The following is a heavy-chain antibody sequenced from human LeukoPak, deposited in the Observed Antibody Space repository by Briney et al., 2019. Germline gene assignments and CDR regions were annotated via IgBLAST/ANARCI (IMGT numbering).Heavy chain of an antibody. D-gene: IGHD3-22*01. CDR3: ARDSSGYYLTLQFDY. J-gene: IGHJ4*02. CDR2: INHSGST. Sequence: SETLSLTCAVYGGSFSGYYWSWIRQPPGKGLEWIGEINHSGSTNYNPSLKSRVTISVDTSKNQFSLKLSSVTAADTAVYYCARDSSGYYLTLQFDYWGQGTLVTVSS. V-gene: IGHV4-34*01. CDR1: GGSFSGYY.